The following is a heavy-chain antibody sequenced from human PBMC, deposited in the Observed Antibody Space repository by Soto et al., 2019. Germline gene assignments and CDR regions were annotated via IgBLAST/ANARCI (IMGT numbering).Heavy chain of an antibody. D-gene: IGHD3-9*01. CDR1: GFTFSSYG. CDR2: IWYDGSNK. J-gene: IGHJ4*02. CDR3: ARVLRYFDWLFDFDY. V-gene: IGHV3-33*01. Sequence: PGGSLRLSCAASGFTFSSYGMHWVRQAPGKGLEWVAVIWYDGSNKYYADSVKGRFTISRDNSKNTLYLQMNSLRAEDTAVYYCARVLRYFDWLFDFDYWGQGTLGTVS.